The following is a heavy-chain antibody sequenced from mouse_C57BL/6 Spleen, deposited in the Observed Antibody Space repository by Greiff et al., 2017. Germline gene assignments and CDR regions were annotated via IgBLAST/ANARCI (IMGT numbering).Heavy chain of an antibody. CDR3: ASFYDEYDGVGVNAMDY. J-gene: IGHJ4*01. CDR1: GYTFTDYY. V-gene: IGHV1-26*01. Sequence: VQLQQSGPELVKPGASVKISCKASGYTFTDYYMNWVKQSPGKSLEWIGDIIPNNGGTSYNQKFKGKATLTVDKSSGTAYMELRSLTSGDSAVYYCASFYDEYDGVGVNAMDYWGQGTSVTVSS. D-gene: IGHD2-4*01. CDR2: IIPNNGGT.